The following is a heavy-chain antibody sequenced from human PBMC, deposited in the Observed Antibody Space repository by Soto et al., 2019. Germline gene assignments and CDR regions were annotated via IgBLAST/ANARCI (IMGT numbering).Heavy chain of an antibody. CDR3: ETVGQQRKVSNYYGRAV. CDR1: GGTFSAYS. D-gene: IGHD6-13*01. J-gene: IGHJ6*02. CDR2: SIPIFGTA. V-gene: IGHV1-69*01. Sequence: QVQLVPSGAEVKKHGSSVKVSFKASGGTFSAYSISWVRQAPGQGLEWMGGSIPIFGTANYAHKFQGRVTITADESTSTTYMELRILRSEDTAVYYCETVGQQRKVSNYYGRAVLGHGTTVTVSS.